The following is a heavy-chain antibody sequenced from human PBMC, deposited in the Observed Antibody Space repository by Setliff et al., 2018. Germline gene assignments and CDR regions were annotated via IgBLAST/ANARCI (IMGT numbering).Heavy chain of an antibody. CDR1: GYTFEYFG. Sequence: ASVKVSCKASGYTFEYFGISWVRQAPGQGLEWMGWISGHNGKTNIAQKFQGRLTMTTDTTTAYMELWSLTSDDTAIYFCAKEPALSLTESIRRSYYDYALDVWGQGTTVTVS. CDR3: AKEPALSLTESIRRSYYDYALDV. CDR2: ISGHNGKT. D-gene: IGHD3-10*01. V-gene: IGHV1-18*01. J-gene: IGHJ6*02.